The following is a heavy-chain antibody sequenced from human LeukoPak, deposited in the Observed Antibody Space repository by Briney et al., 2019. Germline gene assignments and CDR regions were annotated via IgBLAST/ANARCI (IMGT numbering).Heavy chain of an antibody. V-gene: IGHV3-23*01. Sequence: GGSLRLSCAASGFTFSSYGMSWVRQAPGKGLEWVSAISGSGGSTYYADSVKGRFTISRDNSKNTLYLQMNSLRAEDTAVYYCAKEVVIQLWFTFSCYFDYWGQGTLVTISS. J-gene: IGHJ4*02. CDR2: ISGSGGST. D-gene: IGHD5-18*01. CDR1: GFTFSSYG. CDR3: AKEVVIQLWFTFSCYFDY.